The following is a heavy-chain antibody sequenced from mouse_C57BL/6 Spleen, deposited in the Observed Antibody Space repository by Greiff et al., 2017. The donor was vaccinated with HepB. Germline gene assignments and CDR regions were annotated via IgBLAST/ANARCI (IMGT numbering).Heavy chain of an antibody. CDR3: AIYGSSWFAY. CDR2: ISYDGSN. D-gene: IGHD1-1*01. CDR1: GYSITSGYY. J-gene: IGHJ3*01. V-gene: IGHV3-6*01. Sequence: VQLQQSGPGLVKPSQSLSLTCSVTGYSITSGYYWNWIRQFPGNKLEWMGYISYDGSNNYNPSLKNRISITRDTSKNQFFLKLNSVTTVDTATYYCAIYGSSWFAYWGQGTLVTVSA.